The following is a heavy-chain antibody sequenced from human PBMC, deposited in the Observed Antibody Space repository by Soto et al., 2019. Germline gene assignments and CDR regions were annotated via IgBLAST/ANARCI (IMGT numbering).Heavy chain of an antibody. V-gene: IGHV3-21*06. J-gene: IGHJ4*02. Sequence: EVQLVESGGGLVKPGGSLRLSCAASGFIFSSYSMNWVRQAPGKGLEWVSSISPRSDYIYFADSMRGRFTISRDNAQNSLYLHINKLRAEDTAVYHCARVSGTLERYSDLDYWGQGTLVTVSS. D-gene: IGHD3-10*01. CDR2: ISPRSDYI. CDR1: GFIFSSYS. CDR3: ARVSGTLERYSDLDY.